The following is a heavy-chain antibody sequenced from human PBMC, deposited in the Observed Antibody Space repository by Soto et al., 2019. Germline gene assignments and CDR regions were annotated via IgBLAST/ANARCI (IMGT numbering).Heavy chain of an antibody. CDR3: ARFSFPWHIEVVPAPYAENWFDP. D-gene: IGHD2-2*01. CDR1: GYTFTGYG. Sequence: ASVKVSCKASGYTFTGYGISWVRQAPGQGLEWMGWISAYNGNTNYAQKLQGRVTMTTDTSTSTAYMELRSLRSDDTAVYYCARFSFPWHIEVVPAPYAENWFDPWGQGTLVTVP. J-gene: IGHJ5*02. V-gene: IGHV1-18*01. CDR2: ISAYNGNT.